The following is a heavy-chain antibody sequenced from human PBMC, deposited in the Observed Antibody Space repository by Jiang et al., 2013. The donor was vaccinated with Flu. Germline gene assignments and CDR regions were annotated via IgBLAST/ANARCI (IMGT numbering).Heavy chain of an antibody. Sequence: LLKPSETLSLTCTVSGGSISSYYWSWIRQPPGKGLEWIGYIYYSGSTNYNPSLKSRVTISVDTSKNQFSLKLSSVTAADTAVYYCARHKSGGGYYDFWSGSPRTYYGMDVWGQGTTVTVSS. D-gene: IGHD3-3*01. CDR1: GGSISSYY. V-gene: IGHV4-59*08. CDR3: ARHKSGGGYYDFWSGSPRTYYGMDV. J-gene: IGHJ6*02. CDR2: IYYSGST.